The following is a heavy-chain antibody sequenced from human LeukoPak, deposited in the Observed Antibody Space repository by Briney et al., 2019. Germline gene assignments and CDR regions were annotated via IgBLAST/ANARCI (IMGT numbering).Heavy chain of an antibody. D-gene: IGHD5-18*01. Sequence: SSETLSLTCAVYGGSFSGYYWSWIRQPPGKGLEWIGEINHSGSTNYNPSLKSRVTISVDTSKNQFSLKLGSVTAADTAVYYCGRDAGYGYDRFDYWGQGPQVTVSS. V-gene: IGHV4-34*01. J-gene: IGHJ4*02. CDR3: GRDAGYGYDRFDY. CDR1: GGSFSGYY. CDR2: INHSGST.